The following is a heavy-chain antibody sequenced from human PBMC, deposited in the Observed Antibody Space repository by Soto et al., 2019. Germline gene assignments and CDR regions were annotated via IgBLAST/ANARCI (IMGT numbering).Heavy chain of an antibody. CDR3: ATMLQLWSDFAV. D-gene: IGHD5-18*01. CDR2: VIPIFDKT. V-gene: IGHV1-69*01. Sequence: QVQLVQSGAEVKKPGSSVKVSCKASGGTFGSFALSWVRQAPGQGLEWVGGVIPIFDKTNYAQTFQGRVTLTAADSTSTAYMELSSPTNEDTAVYYCATMLQLWSDFAVWGQGTLVTVSS. CDR1: GGTFGSFA. J-gene: IGHJ4*01.